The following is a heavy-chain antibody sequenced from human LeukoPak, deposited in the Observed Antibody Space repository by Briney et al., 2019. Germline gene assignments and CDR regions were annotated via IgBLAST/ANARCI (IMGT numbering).Heavy chain of an antibody. Sequence: GGSLRLSCAASGFTFSTFGMHWVRQAPGKGLEWVGFIRYDGSNQYYEDSVKGRFTISRDNSKNKVYLEMSRLRPEDSAVYYCVKDDFYDATGAWGRGTLVTVSS. CDR3: VKDDFYDATGA. D-gene: IGHD3-22*01. J-gene: IGHJ5*02. V-gene: IGHV3-30*02. CDR1: GFTFSTFG. CDR2: IRYDGSNQ.